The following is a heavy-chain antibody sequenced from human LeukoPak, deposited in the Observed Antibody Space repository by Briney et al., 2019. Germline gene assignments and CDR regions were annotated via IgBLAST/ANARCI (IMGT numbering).Heavy chain of an antibody. Sequence: PSETLSLTCTVSGGSISSSSYYWGWIRQPPGKGLEWIGSIYYSGSTYYNPSLKSRVTISVDTSKNQFSLKLSSVTAADTAVYYCASGADIVATGRYYFDYWGQGTLVTVSP. CDR2: IYYSGST. CDR3: ASGADIVATGRYYFDY. CDR1: GGSISSSSYY. J-gene: IGHJ4*02. V-gene: IGHV4-39*01. D-gene: IGHD5-12*01.